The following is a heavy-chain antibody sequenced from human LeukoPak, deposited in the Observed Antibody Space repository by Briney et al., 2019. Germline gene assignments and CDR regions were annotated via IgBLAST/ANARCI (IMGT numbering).Heavy chain of an antibody. V-gene: IGHV3-48*03. D-gene: IGHD6-19*01. CDR2: ISSSGSSI. J-gene: IGHJ6*03. Sequence: GGSLRLSCAASGFTFSSYAMHWVRQAPGKGLYWVSYISSSGSSIYYADSVKGRFTISRDNAKNSLYLQMNSLRAEDTAVYYCAREVPSSSRDYYMDVWGKGTTVTISS. CDR3: AREVPSSSRDYYMDV. CDR1: GFTFSSYA.